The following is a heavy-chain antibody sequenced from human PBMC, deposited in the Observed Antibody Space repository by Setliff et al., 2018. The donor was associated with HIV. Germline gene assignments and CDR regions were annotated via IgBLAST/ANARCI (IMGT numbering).Heavy chain of an antibody. Sequence: ASVKVSCKASGYTFTGYYMHWVRQAPGQGLEWMGRINPNSGGTNYAQKFQGRVTMTRDTSMNTAYMELSRLRSDDTAVYYCAKVMSITMVRGALGNWGQGTLVTVSS. CDR1: GYTFTGYY. J-gene: IGHJ4*02. CDR3: AKVMSITMVRGALGN. V-gene: IGHV1-2*06. CDR2: INPNSGGT. D-gene: IGHD3-10*01.